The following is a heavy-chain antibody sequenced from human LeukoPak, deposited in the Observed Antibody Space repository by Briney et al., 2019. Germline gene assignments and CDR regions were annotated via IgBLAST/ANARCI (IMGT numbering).Heavy chain of an antibody. Sequence: ASVKVSCKASGYNFRIYGIGWVRQAPRQGLEWMGWITAGNGNTNYAQKVQGRVTMTTDTSTSTAYMELRSLRSDDTAVYFCARDLARGYSYGYNAFDIWDQGTMVTVSS. CDR2: ITAGNGNT. V-gene: IGHV1-18*01. D-gene: IGHD5-18*01. CDR3: ARDLARGYSYGYNAFDI. J-gene: IGHJ3*02. CDR1: GYNFRIYG.